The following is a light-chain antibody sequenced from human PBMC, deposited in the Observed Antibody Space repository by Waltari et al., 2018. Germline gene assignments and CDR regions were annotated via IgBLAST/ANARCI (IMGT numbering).Light chain of an antibody. V-gene: IGKV1-5*03. CDR1: QNINSW. J-gene: IGKJ1*01. CDR2: KAS. CDR3: QHYNNYSPWT. Sequence: IQMTQSPSTLSASVGDRVTITCRASQNINSWLAWYQQKPGKAPKLLIYKASSLESGVPSRFSGSGSGTEFTLTITSLQPDDFATYFCQHYNNYSPWTFGQGTKVEVK.